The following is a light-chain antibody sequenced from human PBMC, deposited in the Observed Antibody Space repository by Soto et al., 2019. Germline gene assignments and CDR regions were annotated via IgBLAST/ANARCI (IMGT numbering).Light chain of an antibody. CDR1: SSDVGGYNY. CDR3: CSYEGSYTFEVLV. CDR2: DVS. Sequence: QSVLTQPRSVSGSPGQSVTISCTGTSSDVGGYNYVSWYQQHPGKAPKLMIYDVSKRPSGVPDRFSGSKSGNTASLTISGLQAEDEADYYCCSYEGSYTFEVLVFGGGTKLTVL. J-gene: IGLJ2*01. V-gene: IGLV2-11*01.